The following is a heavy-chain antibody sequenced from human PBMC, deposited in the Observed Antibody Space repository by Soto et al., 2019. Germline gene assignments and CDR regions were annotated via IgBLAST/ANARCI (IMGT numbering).Heavy chain of an antibody. D-gene: IGHD3-10*01. CDR2: IYWDDAK. V-gene: IGHV2-5*02. CDR3: AHITVLWFGELPNWFDP. J-gene: IGHJ5*02. Sequence: QITLKESGPTLVKPTQTLTLTCTFSGFSLSTSGVGVGWIRQPPGKALEWLALIYWDDAKRYSPSLKSRLTSTKDTSKNQVVLTMTNMDPVDTATYYCAHITVLWFGELPNWFDPWGQGTLVTVSS. CDR1: GFSLSTSGVG.